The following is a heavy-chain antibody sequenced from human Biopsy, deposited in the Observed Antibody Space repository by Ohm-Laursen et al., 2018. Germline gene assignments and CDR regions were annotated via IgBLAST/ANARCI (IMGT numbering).Heavy chain of an antibody. Sequence: ASVKVSCKVSGYTLTALSMHWVRQAPGRGLEWMGGFAPENGKTIYAQKFQGRITMTEDTSTDTAYMEVTSLRSDDTAVYYCATGPYYDTRFYYNVRPFDFWGQGTLVTVSS. CDR2: FAPENGKT. D-gene: IGHD3-10*01. V-gene: IGHV1-24*01. CDR3: ATGPYYDTRFYYNVRPFDF. CDR1: GYTLTALS. J-gene: IGHJ4*02.